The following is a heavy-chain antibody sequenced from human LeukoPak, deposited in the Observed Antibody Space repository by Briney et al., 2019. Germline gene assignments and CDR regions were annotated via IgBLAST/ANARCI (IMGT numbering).Heavy chain of an antibody. V-gene: IGHV1-69*13. J-gene: IGHJ5*02. D-gene: IGHD3-16*01. Sequence: GASVKVSCKASGGTLSSYAISWVRQAPGQGLEWMGGIIPIFGTANYAQKFQGRVTITADESTSTAYMELSSLRSEDTAVYYCARPHQSSDYTNNWFDPWGQGTLVTVSS. CDR2: IIPIFGTA. CDR1: GGTLSSYA. CDR3: ARPHQSSDYTNNWFDP.